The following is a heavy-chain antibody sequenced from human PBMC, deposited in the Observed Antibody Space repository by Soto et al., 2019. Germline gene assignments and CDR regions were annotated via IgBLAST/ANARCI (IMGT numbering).Heavy chain of an antibody. Sequence: EASVKVSCKASGYTFTGYYMHWVRQAPGQGLEWMGWINPNSGGTNYAQKFQGRVTMTRNTSISTAYMELSSLRSEDTAVYYCAKNGGLGDWYTRWDVWGQGTTVTVSS. D-gene: IGHD2-21*01. V-gene: IGHV1-2*02. CDR1: GYTFTGYY. J-gene: IGHJ6*02. CDR3: AKNGGLGDWYTRWDV. CDR2: INPNSGGT.